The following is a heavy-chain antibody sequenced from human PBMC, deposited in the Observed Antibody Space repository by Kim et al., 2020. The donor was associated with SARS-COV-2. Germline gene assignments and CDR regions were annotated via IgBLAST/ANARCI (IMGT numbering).Heavy chain of an antibody. Sequence: ANYAQKFQGRVTITADESTSTAYMELSSLRSEDTAVYYCARGYSSGWYDYWGQGTLVTVSS. CDR3: ARGYSSGWYDY. V-gene: IGHV1-69*01. CDR2: A. J-gene: IGHJ4*02. D-gene: IGHD6-19*01.